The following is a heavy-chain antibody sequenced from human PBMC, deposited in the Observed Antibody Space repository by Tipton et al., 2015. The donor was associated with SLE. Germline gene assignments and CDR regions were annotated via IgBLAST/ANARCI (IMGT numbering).Heavy chain of an antibody. V-gene: IGHV4-38-2*02. CDR2: FHHKGSS. J-gene: IGHJ5*02. Sequence: TLSLTCSVTGYSISSGYYWGWIRQPPGRGLEWIGSFHHKGSSYYSPSLGSRVTISADTSKNQFSLRLTSVTAADTAVYYCARREGDLRNNWFDPWGQGTLVTVSS. D-gene: IGHD3-10*01. CDR1: GYSISSGYY. CDR3: ARREGDLRNNWFDP.